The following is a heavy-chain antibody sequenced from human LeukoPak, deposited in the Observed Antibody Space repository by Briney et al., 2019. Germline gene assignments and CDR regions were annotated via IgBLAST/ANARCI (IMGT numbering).Heavy chain of an antibody. D-gene: IGHD6-6*01. CDR1: GYAFTSYY. V-gene: IGHV1-46*01. CDR3: ARDRKYSSSSDAFDI. J-gene: IGHJ3*02. Sequence: ASVKVSCKASGYAFTSYYMHWVRQAPGQGLEWMGIINPSGGSTSYAQKFQGRVTMTRDTSTSTVYMELSSLRSEHTAVYYCARDRKYSSSSDAFDIWGQGTMVTVSS. CDR2: INPSGGST.